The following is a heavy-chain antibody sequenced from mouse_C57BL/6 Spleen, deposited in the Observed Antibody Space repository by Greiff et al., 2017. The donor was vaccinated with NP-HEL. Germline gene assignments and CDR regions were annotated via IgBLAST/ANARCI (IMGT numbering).Heavy chain of an antibody. V-gene: IGHV1-50*01. Sequence: VQLQQPGAELVKPGASVKLSCKASGYTFTSYWMQWVKQRPGQGLEWIGEIDPSDSYTNYNQKFKGKATLTVDTSSSTAYMQLSSLTSEDSAVYYCARGGTAWFAYWGQGTLVTVSA. CDR3: ARGGTAWFAY. CDR2: IDPSDSYT. CDR1: GYTFTSYW. J-gene: IGHJ3*01.